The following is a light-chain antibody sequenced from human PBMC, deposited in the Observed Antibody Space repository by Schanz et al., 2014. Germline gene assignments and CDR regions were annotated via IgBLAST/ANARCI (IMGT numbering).Light chain of an antibody. CDR2: GAS. J-gene: IGKJ1*01. Sequence: EIVLTQSPGTLSLSPGERATLSCRASQSVSGSYLAWYQQKPGQAPWLLIYGASNRATGIPDRFSGSGSGTDFTLTISRLEPEDFAVYYCQQYVESPGTFGQGTRLEI. CDR1: QSVSGSY. V-gene: IGKV3-20*01. CDR3: QQYVESPGT.